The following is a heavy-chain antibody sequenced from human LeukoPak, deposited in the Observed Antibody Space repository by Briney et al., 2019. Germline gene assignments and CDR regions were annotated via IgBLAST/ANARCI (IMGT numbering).Heavy chain of an antibody. Sequence: GGSLRLSCAASGFTFSNYWMHWVRQAPGKGLEYFSRINSDGSSTNYADSVKGRFTISRDNAKDTLYLHMNSLRAEDTAVYYCARAVLMVYAPLDVWGKGTTVTVSS. CDR3: ARAVLMVYAPLDV. D-gene: IGHD2-8*01. CDR1: GFTFSNYW. V-gene: IGHV3-74*01. CDR2: INSDGSST. J-gene: IGHJ6*04.